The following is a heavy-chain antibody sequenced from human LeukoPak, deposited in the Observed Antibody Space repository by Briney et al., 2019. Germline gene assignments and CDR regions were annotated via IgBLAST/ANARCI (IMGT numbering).Heavy chain of an antibody. CDR3: ARGRHMMVTPNFDY. Sequence: ASVKVSCEASGYTFANYYMHWVRQAPGQGLEWMGIINPSGGDTIYAQRFQGRVTMTRDMSTSTVYMELSSLRSEDTAVYYCARGRHMMVTPNFDYGGQGTLVTISS. CDR2: INPSGGDT. V-gene: IGHV1-46*01. D-gene: IGHD2-21*02. J-gene: IGHJ4*02. CDR1: GYTFANYY.